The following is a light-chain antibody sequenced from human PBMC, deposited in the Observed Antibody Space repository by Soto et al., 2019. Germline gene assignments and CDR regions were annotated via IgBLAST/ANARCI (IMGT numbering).Light chain of an antibody. CDR3: QSYDSSLSGWV. CDR1: SSNIGAGYD. J-gene: IGLJ3*02. V-gene: IGLV1-40*01. Sequence: QSVLTQPPSVSEAPGQRVTISCTGCSSNIGAGYDVHWYQQLPGTAPKLLIYGNSNRPSGVPDRFSGSKSVTSASLAITGLQAEDEADYYCQSYDSSLSGWVFGEGTKLTVL. CDR2: GNS.